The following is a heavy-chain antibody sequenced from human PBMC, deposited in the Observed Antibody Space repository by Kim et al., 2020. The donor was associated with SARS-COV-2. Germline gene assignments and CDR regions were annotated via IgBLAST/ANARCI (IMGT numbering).Heavy chain of an antibody. CDR3: ARDSVRHFDY. Sequence: NHYAVSVKSPITTNPDTSKNRFSLQLNSGTPEDTAVYYCARDSVRHFDYWGQGTLVTVSS. J-gene: IGHJ4*02. D-gene: IGHD6-6*01. V-gene: IGHV6-1*01. CDR2: N.